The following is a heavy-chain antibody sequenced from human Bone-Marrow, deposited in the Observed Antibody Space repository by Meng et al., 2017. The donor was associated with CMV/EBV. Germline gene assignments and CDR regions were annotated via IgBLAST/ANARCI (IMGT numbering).Heavy chain of an antibody. Sequence: GESLKISCAASGFSVSNKYMSWVRQAPGKGLEWVSVIYRGDTTYYADSVKGRFTISRDNAKNSLYLQMNSLRAEDTAVYYCAAPLKGPCCSSTSCLGYWGQGTLVTVSS. CDR3: AAPLKGPCCSSTSCLGY. J-gene: IGHJ4*02. CDR2: IYRGDTT. D-gene: IGHD2-2*01. V-gene: IGHV3-53*01. CDR1: GFSVSNKY.